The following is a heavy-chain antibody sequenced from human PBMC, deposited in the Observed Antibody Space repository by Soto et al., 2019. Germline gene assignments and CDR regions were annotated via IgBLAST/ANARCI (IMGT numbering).Heavy chain of an antibody. CDR2: IYYSGST. J-gene: IGHJ4*02. Sequence: SETLSLTCTVSCHSISGYYWSWIRQPPGKGLEWIGYIYYSGSTNYNPSLKGRVTMSVDTSKNQFSLKLTSVTAADTAMYFCAKYRRTDAEGYTFHYWGQGALVTVS. CDR1: CHSISGYY. V-gene: IGHV4-59*01. D-gene: IGHD2-15*01. CDR3: AKYRRTDAEGYTFHY.